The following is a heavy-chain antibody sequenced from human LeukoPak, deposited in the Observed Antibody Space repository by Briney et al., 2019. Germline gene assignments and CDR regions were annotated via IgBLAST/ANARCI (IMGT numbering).Heavy chain of an antibody. J-gene: IGHJ4*02. CDR3: ARGPFDYYGSGSYYRPNQFDY. Sequence: SSETLSLTCTVSGGSISSYYWSWIRQPPGKELEWIGHIYYSGYTNYNPSLNSRVTISIDTSKNQFSLKLSSVTAADTAVYYCARGPFDYYGSGSYYRPNQFDYWGQGTLVTVSS. CDR2: IYYSGYT. CDR1: GGSISSYY. D-gene: IGHD3-10*01. V-gene: IGHV4-59*12.